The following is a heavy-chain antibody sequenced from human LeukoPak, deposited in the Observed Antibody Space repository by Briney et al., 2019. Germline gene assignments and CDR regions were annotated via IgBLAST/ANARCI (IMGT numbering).Heavy chain of an antibody. CDR1: GYTFTSYG. Sequence: GASVKVSCKASGYTFTSYGISWVRQAPGQGLEWMGWISAYNGNTNYAQKLQGRVTMTTDTSTSTAYMELRSLRSDDTAVYYCVRDTPIAVAGKGDFWGQGTVVTVSS. D-gene: IGHD6-19*01. J-gene: IGHJ4*02. V-gene: IGHV1-18*01. CDR2: ISAYNGNT. CDR3: VRDTPIAVAGKGDF.